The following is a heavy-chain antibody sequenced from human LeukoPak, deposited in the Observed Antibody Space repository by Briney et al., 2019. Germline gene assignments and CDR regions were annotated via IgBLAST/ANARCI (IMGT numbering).Heavy chain of an antibody. V-gene: IGHV3-7*01. CDR2: IKQDGREE. CDR1: GFTFSTYW. Sequence: GGSPRLSCVASGFTFSTYWMSWVRQAPGKGLEWVANIKQDGREEYYVNSVKGRFTISRDNAKNSLYLQMNSLRAEDTAVYYCARSGDILYYYYMDVWGKGTTVTVSS. CDR3: ARSGDILYYYYMDV. D-gene: IGHD3-10*01. J-gene: IGHJ6*03.